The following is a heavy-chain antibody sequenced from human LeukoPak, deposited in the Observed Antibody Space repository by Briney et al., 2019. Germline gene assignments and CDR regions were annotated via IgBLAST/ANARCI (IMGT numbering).Heavy chain of an antibody. CDR1: GFTVSSNY. CDR3: ARGGSYSGYDS. V-gene: IGHV3-53*01. D-gene: IGHD5-12*01. Sequence: GGSLRLSCVASGFTVSSNYMSWVRQAPGKGLEWVSVIYSGGSTYYADSVKGRFTIPRDNSKNTLYLQMNSLRAEDTAVCYCARGGSYSGYDSWGQGTLVTVSS. J-gene: IGHJ5*02. CDR2: IYSGGST.